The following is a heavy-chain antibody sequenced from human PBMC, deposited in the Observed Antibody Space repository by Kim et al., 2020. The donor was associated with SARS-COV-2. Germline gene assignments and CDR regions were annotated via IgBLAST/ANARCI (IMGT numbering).Heavy chain of an antibody. CDR3: ARGIYSISRGWFDP. CDR2: MNPNSGNT. D-gene: IGHD6-13*01. V-gene: IGHV1-8*01. J-gene: IGHJ5*02. Sequence: ASVKVSCKASGYTFTNYDINWVRQATGQGLEWMGWMNPNSGNTGYAQKFQGRITMTRITSISTAYMELSSLRSEDTAIYYCARGIYSISRGWFDPWGQGTLVTVSS. CDR1: GYTFTNYD.